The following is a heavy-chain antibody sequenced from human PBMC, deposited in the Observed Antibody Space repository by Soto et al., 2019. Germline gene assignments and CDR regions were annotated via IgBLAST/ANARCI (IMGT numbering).Heavy chain of an antibody. Sequence: EVQLLKSGGGLVQPGGSLRLSCAASGFRFSNYAMSWVRQAPGKGLDWVSAITGSGFNTYYAESVKGRFTISRDNSKNTLYLQMDSLTAEDTAIYYCAKGSANASPYYFDYWGQGSLVNVSS. CDR2: ITGSGFNT. CDR3: AKGSANASPYYFDY. V-gene: IGHV3-23*01. J-gene: IGHJ4*02. CDR1: GFRFSNYA.